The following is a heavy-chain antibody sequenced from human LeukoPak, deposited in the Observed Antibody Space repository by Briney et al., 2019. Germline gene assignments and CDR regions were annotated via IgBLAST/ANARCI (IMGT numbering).Heavy chain of an antibody. V-gene: IGHV3-30*02. J-gene: IGHJ4*02. D-gene: IGHD3-3*01. Sequence: GGSLRLSCAASGFTFSDYSMHWVRQAPGKGLNWVAFIRYDGNNKYYADSVKGRFTISRDNSKNTLYLQMNSLRAEDTAVYYCAKDFWSGYYSGYFDSWGQGTLVTVSS. CDR3: AKDFWSGYYSGYFDS. CDR2: IRYDGNNK. CDR1: GFTFSDYS.